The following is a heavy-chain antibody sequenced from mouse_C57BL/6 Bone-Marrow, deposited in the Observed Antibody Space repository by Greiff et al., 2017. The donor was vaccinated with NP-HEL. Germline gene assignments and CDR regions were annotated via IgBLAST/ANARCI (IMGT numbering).Heavy chain of an antibody. J-gene: IGHJ2*01. Sequence: VQLQESGPELVKPGASVKISCKASGYSFTSYYIHWVKQRPGQGLEWIGWIYPGSGNTKYNEKFKGKATLTADTSSSTAYMQLSSLTSEDSAVYYCARSVVTTFDYWGQGTTLTVSS. CDR3: ARSVVTTFDY. CDR1: GYSFTSYY. D-gene: IGHD2-2*01. CDR2: IYPGSGNT. V-gene: IGHV1-66*01.